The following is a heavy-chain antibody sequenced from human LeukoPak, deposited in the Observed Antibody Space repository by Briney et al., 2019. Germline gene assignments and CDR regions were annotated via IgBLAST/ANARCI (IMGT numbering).Heavy chain of an antibody. CDR1: GGSINSNNYY. D-gene: IGHD3-22*01. V-gene: IGHV4-39*01. CDR2: IYYSGST. J-gene: IGHJ4*02. CDR3: ARRRRDNYYDSSGYYYENYFDY. Sequence: SETLSLTCTVSGGSINSNNYYWGWIRPPPGKGLEWIGSIYYSGSTYYNPSLKSRVTMSVDTSKNQFSLKLSSVTAADTAVYYCARRRRDNYYDSSGYYYENYFDYWGQGTLVTVSS.